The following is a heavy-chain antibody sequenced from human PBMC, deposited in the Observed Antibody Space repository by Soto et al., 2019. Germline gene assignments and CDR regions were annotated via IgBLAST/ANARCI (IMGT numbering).Heavy chain of an antibody. J-gene: IGHJ4*02. CDR1: GGSFSGYY. CDR2: INLSGST. Sequence: SETLSLTCAVYGGSFSGYYWSWIRQPPGKGLEWIGEINLSGSTNYNPSLKSRVTISVDTSKNQFSLKLSSVTAADTAVYYCASHTIVPPYYFDYWGQGTLVTVSS. CDR3: ASHTIVPPYYFDY. D-gene: IGHD2-8*01. V-gene: IGHV4-34*01.